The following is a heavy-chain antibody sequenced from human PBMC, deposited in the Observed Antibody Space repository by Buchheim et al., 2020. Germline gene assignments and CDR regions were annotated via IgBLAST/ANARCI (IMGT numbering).Heavy chain of an antibody. CDR3: ARDGSSSSFGY. CDR2: IYPTGGST. D-gene: IGHD6-6*01. V-gene: IGHV1-46*01. CDR1: GYTFTNYN. Sequence: QVQLVQSGAEVQKPGASVKVSCKTSGYTFTNYNIHWVRQAPGQGLEWMGIIYPTGGSTSYTPKFQGRVTMTRDTSTSTVYMELSSLRSDDTAVYYCARDGSSSSFGYWGQGT. J-gene: IGHJ4*02.